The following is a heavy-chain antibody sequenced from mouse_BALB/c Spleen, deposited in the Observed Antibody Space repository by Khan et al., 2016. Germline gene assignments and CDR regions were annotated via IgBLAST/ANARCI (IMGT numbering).Heavy chain of an antibody. CDR2: ISYSDST. J-gene: IGHJ3*01. V-gene: IGHV3-8*02. CDR3: SRSAGSSFAY. Sequence: EVQLQESGPSLVKPSQTLSLTCSVTGDSITNGYWNWIRKFPGNKLDYMGYISYSDSTYYNPSLKSRLSNTRDTSNNQYYLQLNSVTAEDTATYYCSRSAGSSFAYWGQGTLVTVSA. D-gene: IGHD1-1*01. CDR1: GDSITNGY.